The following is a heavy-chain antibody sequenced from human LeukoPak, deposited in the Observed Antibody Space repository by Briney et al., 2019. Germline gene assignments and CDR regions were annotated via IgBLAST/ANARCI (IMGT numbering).Heavy chain of an antibody. CDR3: ARAMSTFGGVRNYFDS. J-gene: IGHJ4*02. Sequence: PGGSLRLSCAASGFTFSSYAMSWARQAPGKGLEWISFVSISSGTIYYADSVNGRFRISRDNAKSSLDLEMNSLRAEDTAVYYCARAMSTFGGVRNYFDSWGQGTLVTVSS. CDR1: GFTFSSYA. V-gene: IGHV3-48*04. D-gene: IGHD3-16*01. CDR2: VSISSGTI.